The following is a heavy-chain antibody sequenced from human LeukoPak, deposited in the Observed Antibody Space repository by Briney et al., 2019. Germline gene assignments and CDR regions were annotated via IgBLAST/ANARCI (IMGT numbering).Heavy chain of an antibody. V-gene: IGHV3-66*01. CDR1: GSTVSSDY. J-gene: IGHJ4*02. Sequence: PGGSLRLSCTASGSTVSSDYMSWVRQAPGKELEWVSVVYSGGNTYYADSVKGRFTISRDNSKNTLYLQMNSLRAEDTAVYYCAREPPGGGFDYWGQGTLVTVSS. CDR2: VYSGGNT. D-gene: IGHD3-16*01. CDR3: AREPPGGGFDY.